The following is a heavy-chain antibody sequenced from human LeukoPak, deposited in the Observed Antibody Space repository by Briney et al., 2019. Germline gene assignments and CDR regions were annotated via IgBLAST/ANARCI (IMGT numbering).Heavy chain of an antibody. Sequence: PGGSLRLSCAASGFTFSSYGMHWVRQAPGKGLEWVAVISYDGSNKYYADSVKGRFTISRDNSKNTLYLQMNSLRAEDTAVYYCAKGAIAAAFVVAFDIWGQGTMVTVSS. CDR2: ISYDGSNK. D-gene: IGHD6-13*01. CDR1: GFTFSSYG. J-gene: IGHJ3*02. CDR3: AKGAIAAAFVVAFDI. V-gene: IGHV3-30*18.